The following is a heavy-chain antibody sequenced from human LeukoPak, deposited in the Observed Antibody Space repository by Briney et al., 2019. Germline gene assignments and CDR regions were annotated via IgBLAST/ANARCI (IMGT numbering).Heavy chain of an antibody. CDR1: GGSFNGYS. J-gene: IGHJ4*02. D-gene: IGHD6-6*01. V-gene: IGHV4-34*01. CDR3: ASSSKLVRPDSWDY. CDR2: INLGGST. Sequence: PSETLSLTCAVYGGSFNGYSWSWIRQSPGKGLEWIGEINLGGSTNYNPSLKSRVTMTIDTSKKEVSLNLTSVTAADTSIYFCASSSKLVRPDSWDYWGQGTLVTVSS.